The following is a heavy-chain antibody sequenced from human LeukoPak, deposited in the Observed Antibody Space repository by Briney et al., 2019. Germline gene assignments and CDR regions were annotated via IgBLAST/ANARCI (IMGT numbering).Heavy chain of an antibody. D-gene: IGHD2-2*01. Sequence: GGSLRLSCAASGFTFSSYAMSWVRQAPGKGLEWVSAISGSGGSTYYADSVKGRFTVSRDNSKNTMYLQMNSLRAEDTAVYYCAKDRRACSSSSCYYRFDYWGQGTLVTVSS. CDR1: GFTFSSYA. V-gene: IGHV3-23*01. CDR3: AKDRRACSSSSCYYRFDY. J-gene: IGHJ4*02. CDR2: ISGSGGST.